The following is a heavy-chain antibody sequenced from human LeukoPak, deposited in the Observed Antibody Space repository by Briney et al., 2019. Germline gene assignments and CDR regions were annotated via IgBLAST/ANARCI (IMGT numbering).Heavy chain of an antibody. CDR1: GGSISSGSYY. CDR3: AKDDRVVPAAYTGFDY. D-gene: IGHD2-2*01. V-gene: IGHV4-61*02. Sequence: SETLSLTCTVSGGSISSGSYYWSWIRQPAGKGLEWIGRIYTSGSTNYNPSLKSRVTISVDTSKNQFPLKLSSVTAADTAVYYCAKDDRVVPAAYTGFDYWGQGTLVTVSS. CDR2: IYTSGST. J-gene: IGHJ4*02.